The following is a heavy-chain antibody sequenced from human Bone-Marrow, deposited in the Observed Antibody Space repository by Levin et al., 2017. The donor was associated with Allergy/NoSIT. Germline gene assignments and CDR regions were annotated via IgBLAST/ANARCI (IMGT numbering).Heavy chain of an antibody. CDR3: AKDQGDWSYALGYYGMDV. Sequence: QTGGSLRLSCAASGFTFSSYAMSWVRQAPGKGLEWVSTISGSGGSTYYADSVKGRFTISRDSSKNTLYLQMNSLRAEDTAVYFCAKDQGDWSYALGYYGMDVWGQGTTVTVSS. J-gene: IGHJ6*02. CDR1: GFTFSSYA. CDR2: ISGSGGST. D-gene: IGHD1-7*01. V-gene: IGHV3-23*01.